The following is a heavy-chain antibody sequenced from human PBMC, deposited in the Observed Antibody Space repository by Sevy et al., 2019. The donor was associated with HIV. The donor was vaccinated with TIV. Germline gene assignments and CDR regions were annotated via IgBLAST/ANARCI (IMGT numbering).Heavy chain of an antibody. D-gene: IGHD3-10*01. V-gene: IGHV1-18*01. J-gene: IGHJ4*02. CDR3: ARVPTYYFGSGTYFDY. Sequence: ASVKVSCKASGYTFSSNGIAWVRQAPGQGLQWMGWIGVYNGKSNYAQNLRDRVTMTTDTSKRTAYMELKSLRSDDTAVYYCARVPTYYFGSGTYFDYWGQGTLVTVSS. CDR2: IGVYNGKS. CDR1: GYTFSSNG.